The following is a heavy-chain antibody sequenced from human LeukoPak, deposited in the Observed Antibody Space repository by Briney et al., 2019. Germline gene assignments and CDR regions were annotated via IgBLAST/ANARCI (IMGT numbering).Heavy chain of an antibody. D-gene: IGHD4/OR15-4a*01. J-gene: IGHJ6*03. Sequence: ASVKVSCKASGYTCTSYGISWVRQAPGQGLEWMGWISAYNGNTNYAQKLQGRVTMTTDTSTSTAYMELRSLRSDDTAVYYCARALTTLYYYYYMDVWGKGTTVTVSS. V-gene: IGHV1-18*01. CDR3: ARALTTLYYYYYMDV. CDR1: GYTCTSYG. CDR2: ISAYNGNT.